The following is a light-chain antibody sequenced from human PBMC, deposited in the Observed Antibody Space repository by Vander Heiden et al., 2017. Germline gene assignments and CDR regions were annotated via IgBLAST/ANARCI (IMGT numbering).Light chain of an antibody. CDR1: QSVSSSY. J-gene: IGKJ4*01. V-gene: IGKV3-20*01. Sequence: EIALTQSPGTLSLSPGERATLSCTASQSVSSSYLALYQQKPGQAPRLLIYGASSRATGIPDRFSGSGSGTDFTLTISRLEPEDFAVYYCQQYGSSPPVTFGGGTKVEIK. CDR2: GAS. CDR3: QQYGSSPPVT.